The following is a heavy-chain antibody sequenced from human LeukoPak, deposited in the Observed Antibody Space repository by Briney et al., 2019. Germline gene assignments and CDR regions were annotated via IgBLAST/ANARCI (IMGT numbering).Heavy chain of an antibody. J-gene: IGHJ4*02. V-gene: IGHV5-51*01. D-gene: IGHD6-25*01. Sequence: GESLKISCKGSGYSFTIYRIGWVRQMPGKGLEWMGIIYPGDSDTRYSPSFQGQVTISADRSISTAYLQWSSLKASDTAMYYCARGRRAASGPSALFDYWGQGTLVTVSS. CDR2: IYPGDSDT. CDR1: GYSFTIYR. CDR3: ARGRRAASGPSALFDY.